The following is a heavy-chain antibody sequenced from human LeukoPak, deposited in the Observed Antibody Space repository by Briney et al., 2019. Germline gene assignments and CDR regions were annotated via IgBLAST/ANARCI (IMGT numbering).Heavy chain of an antibody. J-gene: IGHJ4*02. D-gene: IGHD3-10*01. CDR1: GYTLTELS. V-gene: IGHV1-24*01. CDR3: ATVGGDRGVIRHPGKYYFDY. Sequence: ASVKVSCKVSGYTLTELSMHWVRQAPGKGLEWMGGFVPEDGETIYAQKFQGRVTMTEDTSTDTAYMELSSLRSEDTAVYYCATVGGDRGVIRHPGKYYFDYWGQGTLVTVSS. CDR2: FVPEDGET.